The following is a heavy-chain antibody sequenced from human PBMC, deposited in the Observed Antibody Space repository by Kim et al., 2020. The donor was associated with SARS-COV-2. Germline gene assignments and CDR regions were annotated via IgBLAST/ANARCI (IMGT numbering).Heavy chain of an antibody. CDR3: ARGRRGPFFDY. CDR2: T. Sequence: TNYNPSHKTRVTISGDTSKNQFSLKLSSVTAADTAVYYCARGRRGPFFDYWGQGTLVTVSS. V-gene: IGHV4-34*01. J-gene: IGHJ4*02.